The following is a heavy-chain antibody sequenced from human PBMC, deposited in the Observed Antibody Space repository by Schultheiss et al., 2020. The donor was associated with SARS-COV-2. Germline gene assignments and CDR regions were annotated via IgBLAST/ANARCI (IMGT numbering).Heavy chain of an antibody. V-gene: IGHV6-1*01. J-gene: IGHJ6*02. CDR2: TYYRPKWYN. D-gene: IGHD3-3*01. CDR3: ARDNETYYDFWSGYYTNYYYGMDI. Sequence: SETLSLTCAIPGDSVSSNSAAWNWIRQSPSRGLEWLGRTYYRPKWYNDYAVSVKSRITINPDTSKNQFSLQLNSVTPEDTAVYYCARDNETYYDFWSGYYTNYYYGMDIWGQGTTVTVSS. CDR1: GDSVSSNSAA.